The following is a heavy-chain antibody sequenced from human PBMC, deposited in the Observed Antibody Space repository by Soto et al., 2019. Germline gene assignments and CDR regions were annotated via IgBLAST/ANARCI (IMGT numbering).Heavy chain of an antibody. D-gene: IGHD6-19*01. CDR3: ARPGAFVWLGNYYFDY. CDR1: GYTFTSYG. J-gene: IGHJ4*02. Sequence: ASVKVSCKASGYTFTSYGISWVRQAPGQGLEWMGRISAYNGDTNYAQKFQGRVTMTTDTSTSTAYMELRSLRSDDTAVYYCARPGAFVWLGNYYFDYWGQGTLVTVSS. V-gene: IGHV1-18*01. CDR2: ISAYNGDT.